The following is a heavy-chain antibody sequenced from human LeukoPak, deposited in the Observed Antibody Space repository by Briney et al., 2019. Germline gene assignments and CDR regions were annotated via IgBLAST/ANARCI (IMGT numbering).Heavy chain of an antibody. D-gene: IGHD3-10*01. CDR3: ARGMVRGVIDYYYYYMDV. J-gene: IGHJ6*03. CDR1: GFTFSSYS. Sequence: PGGSLRLSCAASGFTFSSYSMNWVRQAPGKGLEWVSYISSSSSIIYYADSVKGRFTISRDNAKNLLYPQMSSLRAEDTAVYYCARGMVRGVIDYYYYYMDVWGKGTTVTVSS. CDR2: ISSSSSII. V-gene: IGHV3-48*01.